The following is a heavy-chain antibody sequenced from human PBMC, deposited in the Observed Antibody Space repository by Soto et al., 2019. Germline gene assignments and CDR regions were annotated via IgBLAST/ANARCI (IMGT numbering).Heavy chain of an antibody. D-gene: IGHD3-9*01. CDR3: AKSSPYYDILTGYYLSGLRTDP. V-gene: IGHV3-23*01. J-gene: IGHJ5*02. CDR2: ISGSGGST. CDR1: GFTFSSYA. Sequence: EVQLLESGGGLVQPGGSLRLSCAASGFTFSSYAMSWVRQAPGKGLEWVSAISGSGGSTYYADSVKGRFTISRDNPKNTLYLQMNSLRADDTAVYYCAKSSPYYDILTGYYLSGLRTDPWGQGTLVTVSS.